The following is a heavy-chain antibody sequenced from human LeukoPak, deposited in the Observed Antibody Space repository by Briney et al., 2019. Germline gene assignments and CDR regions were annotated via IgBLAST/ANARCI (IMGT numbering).Heavy chain of an antibody. CDR1: GDTFSSYA. D-gene: IGHD6-19*01. V-gene: IGHV1-69*13. Sequence: ASVKVSCKASGDTFSSYAISWVRQAPGQGLEWMGGIIPIFGTANYAQKFQGRVTVTADESTSTAYMELSSLRSEDTAVYYCARGRMAGTYVFDSWGQGTLVTVSS. J-gene: IGHJ4*02. CDR2: IIPIFGTA. CDR3: ARGRMAGTYVFDS.